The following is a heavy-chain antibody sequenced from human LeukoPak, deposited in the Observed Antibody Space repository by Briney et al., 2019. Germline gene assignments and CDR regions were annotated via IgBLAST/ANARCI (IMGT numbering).Heavy chain of an antibody. D-gene: IGHD3-22*01. Sequence: GGSLRLSCVVSGFTVSNNYMKWVRQAPGKGLEWVSTIYGDGSTYYADSVKGRFTISRDNSKNTLYLQMNSLRAEDTAVYYCAKIASVQHYYDSSGYYYYWGQGTLVTVSS. CDR3: AKIASVQHYYDSSGYYYY. V-gene: IGHV3-53*01. J-gene: IGHJ4*02. CDR2: IYGDGST. CDR1: GFTVSNNY.